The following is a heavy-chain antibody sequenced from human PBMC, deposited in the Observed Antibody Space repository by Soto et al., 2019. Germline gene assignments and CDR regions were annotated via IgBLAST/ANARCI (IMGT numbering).Heavy chain of an antibody. CDR1: GFTVSSNY. V-gene: IGHV3-53*04. CDR3: AISGYSYGYPVFDY. D-gene: IGHD5-18*01. CDR2: IYSGGST. Sequence: EVQLVESGGGLVQPGGSLRLSCAASGFTVSSNYMSWVRQAPGKGLEWVSVIYSGGSTYYADSVKGRFTISRHNSKNTLYLQMNSLRAEDTAVYYCAISGYSYGYPVFDYWGQGTLVTVSS. J-gene: IGHJ4*02.